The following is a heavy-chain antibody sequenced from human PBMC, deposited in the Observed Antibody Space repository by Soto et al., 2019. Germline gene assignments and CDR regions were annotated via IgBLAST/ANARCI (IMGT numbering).Heavy chain of an antibody. D-gene: IGHD2-21*02. J-gene: IGHJ5*02. CDR3: ARHLEAYCGVDCYGWFDP. V-gene: IGHV5-51*01. CDR1: GYSFTSYW. Sequence: GESLKISCKGSGYSFTSYWIGWVRQMPGKGLEWMGIIYPGDSDTRYSPSFQGQVTISADKSISTAYLQWSSLKASDTAMYYCARHLEAYCGVDCYGWFDPWGQGTLVTVSS. CDR2: IYPGDSDT.